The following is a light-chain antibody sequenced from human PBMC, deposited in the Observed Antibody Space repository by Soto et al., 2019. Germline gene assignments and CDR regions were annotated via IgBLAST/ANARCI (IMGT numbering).Light chain of an antibody. J-gene: IGLJ1*01. CDR3: CSYAGTYTYV. V-gene: IGLV2-11*01. CDR1: TSDVGDYNF. Sequence: LTQPRSVSGSPGQSVTISCTGTTSDVGDYNFVSWYQQHPGNAPKLMIYDVTKRPSGIPNRFSGSKSGNTASLTISGLQAEDEADYYCCSYAGTYTYVFGTGTKVTV. CDR2: DVT.